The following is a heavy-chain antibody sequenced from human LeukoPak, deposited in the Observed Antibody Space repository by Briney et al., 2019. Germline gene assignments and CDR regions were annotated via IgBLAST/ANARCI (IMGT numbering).Heavy chain of an antibody. Sequence: GGSLRLSCAASGFTFDDYGMSWVRHAPGKGLEWVSGINWDGGSTGYADSVKGRFTISRDNAKNSLYLQMNSMRAEDTALYHCARLRGSGSYLDGETYYFDYWGQGTLVTVSS. CDR3: ARLRGSGSYLDGETYYFDY. CDR2: INWDGGST. V-gene: IGHV3-20*01. D-gene: IGHD3-10*01. CDR1: GFTFDDYG. J-gene: IGHJ4*02.